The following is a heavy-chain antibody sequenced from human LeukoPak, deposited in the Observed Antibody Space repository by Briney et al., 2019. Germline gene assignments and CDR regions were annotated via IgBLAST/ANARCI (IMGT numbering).Heavy chain of an antibody. CDR3: AKGSHDYSNYLYVVFALIRIYYYYMDV. D-gene: IGHD4-11*01. V-gene: IGHV3-23*01. CDR2: ISGSGGST. CDR1: GFTFSSYA. J-gene: IGHJ6*03. Sequence: RGSLRLSCAASGFTFSSYAMSWVRQAPGKGLEWVSAISGSGGSTYYADSVKGRFTISRDNSENTLYLQMNSLRAEDTAVYYCAKGSHDYSNYLYVVFALIRIYYYYMDVWGKGTTVTVSS.